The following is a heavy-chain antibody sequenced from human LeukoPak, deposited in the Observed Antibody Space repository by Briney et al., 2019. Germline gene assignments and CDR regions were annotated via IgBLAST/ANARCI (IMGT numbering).Heavy chain of an antibody. CDR2: IYSSGST. Sequence: SETLSLTCIVSGGSINSYYWSWIRQPPGKGLEWIGYIYSSGSTNYSPSLKSRVTMSVDTSKNQFSLNLTSVTAADTAVYYCARGGRGSTSIPFDCWGQGTLVTVSS. CDR3: ARGGRGSTSIPFDC. D-gene: IGHD6-6*01. J-gene: IGHJ4*02. CDR1: GGSINSYY. V-gene: IGHV4-59*01.